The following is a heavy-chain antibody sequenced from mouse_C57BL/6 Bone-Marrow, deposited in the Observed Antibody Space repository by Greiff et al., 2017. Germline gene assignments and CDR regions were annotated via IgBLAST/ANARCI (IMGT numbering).Heavy chain of an antibody. CDR2: IYPGSGST. D-gene: IGHD6-1*01. J-gene: IGHJ3*01. CDR3: ASTLIAY. Sequence: VQLQQSGAELVKPGASVKLSCTASGYNFTGDCMTWVKQRPGQGLEWIGCIYPGSGSTNYTAKFKSKATLTVDTSSNTAYMQLSILTSEDSAVYCCASTLIAYWGQGTLVTVSA. V-gene: IGHV1-55*01. CDR1: GYNFTGDC.